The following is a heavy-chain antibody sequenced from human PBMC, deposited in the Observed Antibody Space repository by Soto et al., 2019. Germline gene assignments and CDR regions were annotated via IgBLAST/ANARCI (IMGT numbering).Heavy chain of an antibody. Sequence: GGSLRLSCAASGFTFSSYWMHWVRQAPGKGLVWVSRINSDGSSTSYADSVKGRFTISRDNAKNTLYLQMNSLRAEDTAVDYCARDPPPLPYYYDSSGLVDYWGQGTLVTVSS. CDR1: GFTFSSYW. D-gene: IGHD3-22*01. CDR3: ARDPPPLPYYYDSSGLVDY. J-gene: IGHJ4*02. CDR2: INSDGSST. V-gene: IGHV3-74*01.